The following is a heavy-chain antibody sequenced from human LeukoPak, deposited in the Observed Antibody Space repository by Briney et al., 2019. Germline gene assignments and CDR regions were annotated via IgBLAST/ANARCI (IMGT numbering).Heavy chain of an antibody. Sequence: PSETLSLTCTVSGGSISSGDYYWSWIRQPPGKGLEWIGYIYYSGSTYYNPSLKSRVTISVDTSKNQFSLKLSSVTAADTAVYYCASLVPSGSREFDYWGQGTLVTVSS. J-gene: IGHJ4*02. D-gene: IGHD6-13*01. CDR2: IYYSGST. V-gene: IGHV4-30-4*08. CDR3: ASLVPSGSREFDY. CDR1: GGSISSGDYY.